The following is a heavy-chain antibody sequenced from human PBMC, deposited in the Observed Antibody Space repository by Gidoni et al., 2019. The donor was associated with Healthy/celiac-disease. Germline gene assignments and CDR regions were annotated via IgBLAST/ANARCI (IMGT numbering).Heavy chain of an antibody. J-gene: IGHJ4*02. CDR3: ARDLAAAGYFDY. CDR1: GLTFSSYV. Sequence: QVQLVESGGGVVQPGWSLRLSCAASGLTFSSYVMHWVRQAPGKGLEWVAVIWYDGSNKYYADSVKGRFTISRDNSKNTLYLQMNSLRAEDTAVYYCARDLAAAGYFDYWGQGTLVTVSS. V-gene: IGHV3-33*01. CDR2: IWYDGSNK. D-gene: IGHD6-13*01.